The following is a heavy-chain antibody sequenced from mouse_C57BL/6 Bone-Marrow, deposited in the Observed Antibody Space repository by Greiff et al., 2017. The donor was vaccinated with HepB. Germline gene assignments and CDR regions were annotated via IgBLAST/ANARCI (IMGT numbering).Heavy chain of an antibody. D-gene: IGHD1-1*01. CDR3: ARDYYGSSYDWYFDV. Sequence: VQLVESGAELVRPGASVKLSCKASGYTFTDYYINWVKQRPGQGLEWIARIYPGSGNTYYNEKFKGKATLTAEKSSSIAYMQLSSLTSEDSAVYFCARDYYGSSYDWYFDVWGTGTTVTVSS. CDR1: GYTFTDYY. CDR2: IYPGSGNT. J-gene: IGHJ1*03. V-gene: IGHV1-76*01.